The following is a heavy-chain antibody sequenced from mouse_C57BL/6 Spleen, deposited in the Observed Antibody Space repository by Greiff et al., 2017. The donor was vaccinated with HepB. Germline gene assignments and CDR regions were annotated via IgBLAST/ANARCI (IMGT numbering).Heavy chain of an antibody. CDR2: INPNNGGT. Sequence: VQLQQSGPELVKPGASVKMSCTASGYTFTDYNMHWVKQSHGKSLEWIGYINPNNGGTSYNQKFKGKATLTVNNSSSTAYMELRSLTSEDTAVYYCARGIYDCDYGALDYWGQGTSVTVSA. J-gene: IGHJ4*01. D-gene: IGHD2-3*01. V-gene: IGHV1-22*01. CDR3: ARGIYDCDYGALDY. CDR1: GYTFTDYN.